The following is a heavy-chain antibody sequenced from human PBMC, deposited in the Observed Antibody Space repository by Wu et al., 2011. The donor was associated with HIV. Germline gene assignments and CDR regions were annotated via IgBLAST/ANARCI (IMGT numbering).Heavy chain of an antibody. CDR2: INPNNGRA. J-gene: IGHJ4*02. V-gene: IGHV1-46*01. D-gene: IGHD4-17*01. Sequence: LEWMGIINPNNGRATYAQKFQGRVTMTRDTSTSTVYMDLSSLRFEDTAVYYCARTYGDYDKFDYWGQGTLVTVSS. CDR3: ARTYGDYDKFDY.